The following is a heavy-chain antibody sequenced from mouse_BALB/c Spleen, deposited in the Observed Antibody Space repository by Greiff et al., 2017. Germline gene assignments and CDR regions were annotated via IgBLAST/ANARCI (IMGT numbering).Heavy chain of an antibody. V-gene: IGHV5-4*02. CDR3: ARGQSTMITTGAMDY. CDR2: ISDGGSYT. J-gene: IGHJ4*01. CDR1: GFTFSDYY. Sequence: EVKLVESGGGLVKPGGSLKLSCAASGFTFSDYYMYWVRQTPEKRLEWVATISDGGSYTYYPDSVKGRFTISRDNAKNNLYLQMSSLKSEDTAMYYCARGQSTMITTGAMDYWGQGTSVTVSS. D-gene: IGHD2-4*01.